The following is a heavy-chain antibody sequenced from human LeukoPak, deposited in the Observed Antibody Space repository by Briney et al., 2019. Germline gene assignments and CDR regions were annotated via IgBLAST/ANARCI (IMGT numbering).Heavy chain of an antibody. D-gene: IGHD3-10*01. CDR3: ARDLDYYGSGSYLY. J-gene: IGHJ4*02. V-gene: IGHV3-30*02. CDR1: GFTFSSYG. CDR2: IRYDGSNK. Sequence: PGGSLRLSCAASGFTFSSYGMPWVRQAPGKGLEWVAFIRYDGSNKYYADSVKGRFTISRDDAKNSLYLQMNSLRAEDTAVYYCARDLDYYGSGSYLYWGQGTLVTVSS.